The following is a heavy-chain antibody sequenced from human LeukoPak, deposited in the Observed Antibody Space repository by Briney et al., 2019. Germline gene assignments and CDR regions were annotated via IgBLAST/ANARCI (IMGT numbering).Heavy chain of an antibody. CDR3: TAYLIGFGGDF. CDR1: GRSFSNTL. J-gene: IGHJ4*02. V-gene: IGHV3-15*01. CDR2: VFRRSDGMQT. Sequence: GGALRLSCAASGRSFSNTLMPWVRQAPGKGLEWVGRVFRRSDGMQTEYFTPVEDRFTISRDDSKSTIYLQINTLTTEATAVYYCTAYLIGFGGDFWGQGTLVTASS. D-gene: IGHD3-16*01.